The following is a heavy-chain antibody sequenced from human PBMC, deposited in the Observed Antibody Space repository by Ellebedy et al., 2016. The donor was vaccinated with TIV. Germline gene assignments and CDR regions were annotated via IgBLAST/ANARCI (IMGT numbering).Heavy chain of an antibody. J-gene: IGHJ6*02. CDR3: ARGLNDMDV. V-gene: IGHV1-18*01. CDR2: ITNDYGNT. Sequence: ASVKVSXXASSYTFTTYTINWVRQAPGQGLEWMGWITNDYGNTNYAHKFQGRVTMTIDTSTSTAYMGLRSLTSDDTAVYFCARGLNDMDVWGQGTTVTVSS. CDR1: SYTFTTYT.